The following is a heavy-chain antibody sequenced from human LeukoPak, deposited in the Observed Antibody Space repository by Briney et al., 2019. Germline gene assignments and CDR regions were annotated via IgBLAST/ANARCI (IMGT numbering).Heavy chain of an antibody. CDR1: GGSFSGYY. Sequence: PSETLSLTCAVYGGSFSGYYWSWIRQPPGKGLEWIGYIYYSGSTNYNPSLKSRVTISVDTSKNQFSLKLSSVTAADTAVYYCALAVAGTNWFDPWGQGTLVTVSS. D-gene: IGHD6-19*01. V-gene: IGHV4-59*08. CDR2: IYYSGST. CDR3: ALAVAGTNWFDP. J-gene: IGHJ5*02.